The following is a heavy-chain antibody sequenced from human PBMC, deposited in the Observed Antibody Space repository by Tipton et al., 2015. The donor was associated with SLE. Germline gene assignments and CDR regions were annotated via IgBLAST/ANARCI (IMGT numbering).Heavy chain of an antibody. J-gene: IGHJ4*02. CDR1: GASIRSNNW. Sequence: SLRLSCAVSGASIRSNNWWSWVRQSPGKGREWIGEIHESGRTSYNPSLKSRVTMSMDKSNNQLSLTLKSVSAADTAVYYCARNGFYSLDYWGRGTLVTVSS. CDR3: ARNGFYSLDY. CDR2: IHESGRT. V-gene: IGHV4-4*02. D-gene: IGHD4-11*01.